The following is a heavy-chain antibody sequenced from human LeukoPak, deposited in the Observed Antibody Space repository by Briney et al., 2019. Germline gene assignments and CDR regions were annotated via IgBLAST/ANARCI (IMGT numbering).Heavy chain of an antibody. CDR1: GFTFSNYA. Sequence: GGSLRLSCAPSGFTFSNYAMSWVRQAPGKGLEWVSLIIGSTGSTFYADSVKGRFTISRDNSKNTLYLQMNSLRAEDTAVYYCAKEFQQQLVQGNWFDPWGQGTLVTVSS. J-gene: IGHJ5*02. D-gene: IGHD6-13*01. V-gene: IGHV3-23*01. CDR3: AKEFQQQLVQGNWFDP. CDR2: IIGSTGST.